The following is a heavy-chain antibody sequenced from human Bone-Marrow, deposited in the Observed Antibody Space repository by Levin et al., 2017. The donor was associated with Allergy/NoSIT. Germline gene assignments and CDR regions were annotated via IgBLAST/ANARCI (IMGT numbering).Heavy chain of an antibody. CDR1: GYTFTSYY. D-gene: IGHD4/OR15-4a*01. CDR3: ARDEYGDPTYVY. Sequence: GESLKISCKASGYTFTSYYIHWVRQAPGQGLEWMGIINPSGGSTSYAQKLQGRVTMTRDTSTSTVYMELSSLRSEDTAVYYCARDEYGDPTYVYWGQGSLVTVSS. J-gene: IGHJ4*02. V-gene: IGHV1-46*04. CDR2: INPSGGST.